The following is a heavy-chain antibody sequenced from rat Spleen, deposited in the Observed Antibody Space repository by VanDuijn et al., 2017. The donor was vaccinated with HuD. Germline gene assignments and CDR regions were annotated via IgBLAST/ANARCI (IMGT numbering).Heavy chain of an antibody. V-gene: IGHV5-58*01. CDR3: AKDREGGYAFEH. J-gene: IGHJ2*01. CDR1: GFTFNTYW. CDR2: INTDGGTT. Sequence: EVQLVETGGGLVQPGRSLKLSCVASGFTFNTYWMYWIRQAPGKGLEWVSSINTDGGTTYYPDSLKGRFTISRDNAENTVYLQMSGLRSEDTATYYCAKDREGGYAFEHWGRGVMVTVSS. D-gene: IGHD1-11*01.